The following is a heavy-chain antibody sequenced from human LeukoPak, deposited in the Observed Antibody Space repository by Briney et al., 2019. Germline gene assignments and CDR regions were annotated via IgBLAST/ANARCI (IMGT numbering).Heavy chain of an antibody. V-gene: IGHV1-69*13. CDR3: ARDRSAGSGSSNLDY. J-gene: IGHJ4*02. Sequence: ASVKVSCKASGGTFSSYAISWVRQAPGQGLEWMGGIIPIFGTANYAQKFQGRVTITADESTSTAYMELSSLRSEDTAVYYCARDRSAGSGSSNLDYWGQGTLVTVSS. CDR1: GGTFSSYA. D-gene: IGHD6-19*01. CDR2: IIPIFGTA.